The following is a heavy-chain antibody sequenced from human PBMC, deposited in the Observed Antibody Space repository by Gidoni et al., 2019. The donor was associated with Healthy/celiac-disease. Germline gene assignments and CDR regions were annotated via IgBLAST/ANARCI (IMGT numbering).Heavy chain of an antibody. Sequence: EVQLVESGGGLVQPGGSLRLSCAASGFTVSSNYMSWVRQAPGKGLEWVSVIYSGGRTYYADSVKGRFTISRDNSKNTLYLQMNSLRAEDTAVYYCASAGSYSPFDYWGQGTLVTVSS. CDR3: ASAGSYSPFDY. D-gene: IGHD1-26*01. V-gene: IGHV3-66*01. CDR2: IYSGGRT. CDR1: GFTVSSNY. J-gene: IGHJ4*02.